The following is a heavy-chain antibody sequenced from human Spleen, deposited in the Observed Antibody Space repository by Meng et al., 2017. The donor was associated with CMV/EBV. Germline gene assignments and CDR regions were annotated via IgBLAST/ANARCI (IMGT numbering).Heavy chain of an antibody. CDR1: GGSISSYD. D-gene: IGHD3-22*01. CDR3: ARVYDSSGYYPNWFDP. V-gene: IGHV4-4*07. CDR2: IYTSGST. J-gene: IGHJ5*02. Sequence: QGQLRGSGPGPVKPSETLSLTCTVSGGSISSYDWSWIRQPAGKGLEWIGRIYTSGSTNYNPSLKSRVTMSVDTSKNQFSLKLSSVTAADTAVYYCARVYDSSGYYPNWFDPWGQGTLVTVSS.